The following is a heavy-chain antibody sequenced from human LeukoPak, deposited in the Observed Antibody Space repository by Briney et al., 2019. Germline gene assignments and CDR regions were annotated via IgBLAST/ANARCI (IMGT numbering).Heavy chain of an antibody. V-gene: IGHV3-7*01. J-gene: IGHJ4*02. Sequence: GGSLRLSCAASGFTFSGYWMHWVPQAPGKGLEWVANINHDGTKKFYVGSVKGRFTISRDNTKDLLYLQMNSLTAEDTGVYYCARGAPEYCRGDSCYDFDSWGQGTLVPVSP. D-gene: IGHD2-15*01. CDR3: ARGAPEYCRGDSCYDFDS. CDR2: INHDGTKK. CDR1: GFTFSGYW.